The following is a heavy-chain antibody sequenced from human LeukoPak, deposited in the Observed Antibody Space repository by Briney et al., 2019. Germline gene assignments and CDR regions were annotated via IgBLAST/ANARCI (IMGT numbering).Heavy chain of an antibody. D-gene: IGHD1-26*01. CDR2: IYSGGST. CDR3: ARDIGSSASY. CDR1: GFTVSSNY. Sequence: PGESLKISCAASGFTVSSNYMSWVRQAPGKGLEWVSVIYSGGSTYYADSVKGRFTFSRDNSKNTLYLQMNSLRAEDTAVYYCARDIGSSASYWGQGTLVTVSS. J-gene: IGHJ4*02. V-gene: IGHV3-53*01.